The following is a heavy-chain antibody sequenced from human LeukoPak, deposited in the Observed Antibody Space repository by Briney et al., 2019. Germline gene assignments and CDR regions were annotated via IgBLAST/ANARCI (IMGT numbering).Heavy chain of an antibody. J-gene: IGHJ4*02. CDR2: ISWNSGSI. Sequence: GRSLRLSCAASGFTFDDYAMHWVRQAPGKGLEWVSGISWNSGSIGYADSVKGRFTISRDNAKNSLYLQMNSLRAEDMALYYCAKGGRYRSSWYFDYWGQGTLVTVSS. CDR3: AKGGRYRSSWYFDY. CDR1: GFTFDDYA. D-gene: IGHD6-13*01. V-gene: IGHV3-9*03.